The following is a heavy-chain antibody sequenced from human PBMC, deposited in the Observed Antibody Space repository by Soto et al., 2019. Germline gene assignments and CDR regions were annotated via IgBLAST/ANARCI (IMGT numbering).Heavy chain of an antibody. CDR1: GFTFTSNA. Sequence: RGSLRLSCSVSGFTFTSNAMHWVRQGPGKGLEYVSAITAAGTTTYYADSAKGRFTISRDNSKQTRYLKMNSLTPEDTAVSFCVKPRGPNWDVLAVDYWGQGTLVTVSS. V-gene: IGHV3-64D*06. J-gene: IGHJ4*02. CDR3: VKPRGPNWDVLAVDY. D-gene: IGHD1-1*01. CDR2: ITAAGTTT.